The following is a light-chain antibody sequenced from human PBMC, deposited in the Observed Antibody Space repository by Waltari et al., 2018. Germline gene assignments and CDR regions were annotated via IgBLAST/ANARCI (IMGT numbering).Light chain of an antibody. V-gene: IGLV2-14*03. CDR2: NVN. CDR1: SSDLGGYNY. CDR3: CLYASSYTPFFV. Sequence: QSALTQPASVSGSPGQSITISCIGTSSDLGGYNYVSWSQKHPGKTPKVMIYNVNNRPSGVSDRFSGSKSGNTASLTISGLQAEDEADYFCCLYASSYTPFFVFGTGTKLTVL. J-gene: IGLJ1*01.